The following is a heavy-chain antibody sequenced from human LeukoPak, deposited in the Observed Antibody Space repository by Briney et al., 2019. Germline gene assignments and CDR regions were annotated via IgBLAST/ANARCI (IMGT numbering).Heavy chain of an antibody. CDR2: IYYSGST. CDR1: GGSISSYY. J-gene: IGHJ5*02. V-gene: IGHV4-59*01. CDR3: ARATTYSGYDFNWFDP. Sequence: SETLSLTCTVSGGSISSYYWSWIRQPPGKGLEWIGYIYYSGSTNYNPSLKSRVTISVGTSKNQFSLKLSSVTAADTAVYYCARATTYSGYDFNWFDPWGQGTLVTVSS. D-gene: IGHD5-12*01.